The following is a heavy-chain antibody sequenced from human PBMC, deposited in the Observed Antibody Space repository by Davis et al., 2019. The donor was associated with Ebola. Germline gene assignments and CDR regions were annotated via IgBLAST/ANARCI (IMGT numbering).Heavy chain of an antibody. Sequence: GESLKISCTGSGLTFSNSDMSWVRQAPGKGLVWVSRIKSDGTTISYADSVKGRFTISRDSAKNTLFLQMNSLRAEDTAVYYCARDGENYSDLDYWGQGTLVTVSS. CDR1: GLTFSNSD. CDR2: IKSDGTTI. V-gene: IGHV3-74*01. D-gene: IGHD3-10*01. J-gene: IGHJ4*02. CDR3: ARDGENYSDLDY.